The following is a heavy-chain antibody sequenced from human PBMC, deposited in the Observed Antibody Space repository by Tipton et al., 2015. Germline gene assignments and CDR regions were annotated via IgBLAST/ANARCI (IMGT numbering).Heavy chain of an antibody. CDR2: ISRTGSAR. V-gene: IGHV3-11*01. D-gene: IGHD2-15*01. CDR1: GFTVSDYS. Sequence: SLRLSCAASGFTVSDYSMSWIRQAPGKGLEWVSYISRTGSARYYADSVKGRFTISRDNTKNSLYLQMNSLRAEDTAVYYCAKDLGWVAGFDYWGRGTLVTVSS. CDR3: AKDLGWVAGFDY. J-gene: IGHJ4*02.